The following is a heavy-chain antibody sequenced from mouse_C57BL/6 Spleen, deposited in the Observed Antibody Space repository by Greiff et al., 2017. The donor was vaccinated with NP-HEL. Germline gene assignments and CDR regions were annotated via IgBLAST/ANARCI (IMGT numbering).Heavy chain of an antibody. CDR3: AMLLAPYDAMDY. CDR2: IYPGDGDT. CDR1: GYAFSSSW. V-gene: IGHV1-82*01. D-gene: IGHD2-12*01. Sequence: QVQLQQSGPELVKPGASVKISCKASGYAFSSSWMNWVTQRPGKGLEWIGRIYPGDGDTNYNGKFKGKATLTADKSSSTAYMQLSSLTSEDSAVYFCAMLLAPYDAMDYWGQGTSVTVSS. J-gene: IGHJ4*01.